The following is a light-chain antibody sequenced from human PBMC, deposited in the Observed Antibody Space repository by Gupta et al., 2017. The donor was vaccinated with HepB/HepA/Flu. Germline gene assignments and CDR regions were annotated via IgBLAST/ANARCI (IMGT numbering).Light chain of an antibody. J-gene: IGKJ1*01. Sequence: DIKRTRSPPTRSAPVGDRVTITGRPSKTISNLLAWSQPKPGKAPNLLLYNASSLESGVPSRFSGSGSGTAFTLTISSLQPDDFATYYCQQANNFSWTFGQGTKVEIK. CDR3: QQANNFSWT. CDR1: KTISNL. V-gene: IGKV1-5*03. CDR2: NAS.